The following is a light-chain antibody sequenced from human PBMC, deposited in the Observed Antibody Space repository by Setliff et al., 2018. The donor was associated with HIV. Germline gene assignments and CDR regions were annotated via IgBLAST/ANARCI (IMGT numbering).Light chain of an antibody. CDR3: SSYRSSDTGV. CDR2: GNS. V-gene: IGLV1-40*01. CDR1: SSNIGAGYD. J-gene: IGLJ1*01. Sequence: QSVLTQPPSVSGAPGQRVTISCTGTSSNIGAGYDVYWYQQLPGTAPKLLIYGNSNRPSGVPDRFSGSKSGTSASLAITGLQAEDEADYYCSSYRSSDTGVFGTGTKGTVL.